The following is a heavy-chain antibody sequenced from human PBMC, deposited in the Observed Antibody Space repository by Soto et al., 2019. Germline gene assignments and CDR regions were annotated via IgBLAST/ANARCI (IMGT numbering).Heavy chain of an antibody. CDR3: ARPLEEMATRSFDY. J-gene: IGHJ4*02. Sequence: LGESLKISCKGSGCSFTSYWIGWVRQMPGKGLEWMGIIYPGDSDTRYSPSFQGQVTISADKSISTAYLQWSSLKASDTAMYYCARPLEEMATRSFDYWGQGTLVTVSS. D-gene: IGHD5-12*01. V-gene: IGHV5-51*01. CDR2: IYPGDSDT. CDR1: GCSFTSYW.